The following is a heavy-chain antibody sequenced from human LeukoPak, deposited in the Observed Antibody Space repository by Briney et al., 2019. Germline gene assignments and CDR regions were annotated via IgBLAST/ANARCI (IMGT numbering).Heavy chain of an antibody. J-gene: IGHJ4*02. V-gene: IGHV4-30-2*01. CDR3: ARELELLNY. CDR1: GGSISSGGYS. CDR2: IYHSGST. Sequence: SQTLSLTCAVSGGSISSGGYSWSWIRQPPGKGLEWIGYIYHSGSTYYNPSLKSRVTISVDRSKNQFSLKLSSVTAADTAVYYCARELELLNYWGQGTLVTVSS. D-gene: IGHD1-7*01.